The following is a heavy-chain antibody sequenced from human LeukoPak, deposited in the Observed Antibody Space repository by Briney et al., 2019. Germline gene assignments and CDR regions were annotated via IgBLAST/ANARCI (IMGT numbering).Heavy chain of an antibody. D-gene: IGHD3-22*01. CDR1: GYTFTGYY. V-gene: IGHV1-2*02. J-gene: IGHJ4*02. CDR2: INPNSGGT. CDR3: ASNTDYYDSSGCFDY. Sequence: GASVKVSCKASGYTFTGYYMHWVRQAPGQGLEWMGWINPNSGGTNYAQKFQGRVTMTRDTPISTAYMELSRLRSDDTAVYYCASNTDYYDSSGCFDYWGQGTLVTVSS.